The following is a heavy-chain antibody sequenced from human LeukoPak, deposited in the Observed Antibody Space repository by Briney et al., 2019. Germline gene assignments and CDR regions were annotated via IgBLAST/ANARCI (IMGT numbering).Heavy chain of an antibody. Sequence: PGGSLRLSCAASGFTFSSYAMSWVRQPPGKGLEWIGEIFHSGNTNYNPSLKSQATISIDKSKNQFSLRLTSVTAADTAVYYCARNPGSDYPEWWGQGALVTVSS. D-gene: IGHD4-17*01. V-gene: IGHV4-4*02. CDR3: ARNPGSDYPEW. CDR1: GFTFSSYAM. J-gene: IGHJ4*02. CDR2: IFHSGNT.